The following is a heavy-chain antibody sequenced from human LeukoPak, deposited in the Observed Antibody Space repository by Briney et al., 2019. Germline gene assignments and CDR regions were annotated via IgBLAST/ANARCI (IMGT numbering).Heavy chain of an antibody. CDR3: ARTSRRQRAFDI. Sequence: SETLSLTCTVSGYSIRSGYYWGWIRQPPGKGLEWIGNIYHSGSTNYNPSLKSRVTISVDTSKNQFSLKLSSVTAADTAVYYCARTSRRQRAFDIWGQGTMVTVSS. CDR1: GYSIRSGYY. J-gene: IGHJ3*02. D-gene: IGHD6-25*01. V-gene: IGHV4-38-2*02. CDR2: IYHSGST.